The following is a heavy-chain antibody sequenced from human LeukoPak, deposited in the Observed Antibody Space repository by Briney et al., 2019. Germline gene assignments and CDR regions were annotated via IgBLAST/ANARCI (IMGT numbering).Heavy chain of an antibody. Sequence: GGSLRLSCTASAFAFSNHAMSWVRQAPGKGLEWVSSISISGGTTYYADSVKGRFTISRENSKSTLYLQMNNLRVEDTAVYYCAREEYSTSFDYWGQGTLVTVSP. D-gene: IGHD6-6*01. V-gene: IGHV3-23*01. CDR3: AREEYSTSFDY. J-gene: IGHJ4*02. CDR1: AFAFSNHA. CDR2: ISISGGTT.